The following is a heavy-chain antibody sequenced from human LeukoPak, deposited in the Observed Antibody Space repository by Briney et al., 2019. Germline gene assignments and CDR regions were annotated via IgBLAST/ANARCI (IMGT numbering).Heavy chain of an antibody. CDR2: INPNSGGA. D-gene: IGHD2-15*01. V-gene: IGHV1-2*02. J-gene: IGHJ3*02. CDR1: GYTFTGYY. CDR3: ARNRGVGYCSGGSCYATVGAFDI. Sequence: ASVKVSCKASGYTFTGYYMHWVRQAPGQGLEWMGWINPNSGGANYAQKFQGRVTMTRDTSISTAYMELSRLRSDDTAVYYCARNRGVGYCSGGSCYATVGAFDIWGQGTMVTVSS.